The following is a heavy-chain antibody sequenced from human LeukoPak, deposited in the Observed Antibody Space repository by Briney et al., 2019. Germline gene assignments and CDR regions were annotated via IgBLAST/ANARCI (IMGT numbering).Heavy chain of an antibody. V-gene: IGHV4-59*01. CDR2: IYYSGST. CDR3: ARVGYDILTGYYANFDY. CDR1: GVSISSYY. J-gene: IGHJ4*02. Sequence: SETLSLTCTVSGVSISSYYWSWIRQPPGKGLEWIGYIYYSGSTNYNPSLKSRVTISVDTSKNQFSLKLSSVTAADTAVYYCARVGYDILTGYYANFDYWGQGTLVTVSS. D-gene: IGHD3-9*01.